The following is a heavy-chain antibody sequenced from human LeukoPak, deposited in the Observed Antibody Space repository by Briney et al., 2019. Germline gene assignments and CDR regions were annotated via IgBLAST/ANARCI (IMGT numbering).Heavy chain of an antibody. CDR1: GYTFTGYY. J-gene: IGHJ5*02. Sequence: ASVKVSCKASGYTFTGYYMHWVRQAPGQGLEWMGWINPNSGGTNYAQKFQGRVTMTTDTSMSTAYMELSRLTSNDTAVYYCARAGGRSWFDPWGQGTLVTVSS. CDR3: ARAGGRSWFDP. V-gene: IGHV1-2*02. CDR2: INPNSGGT.